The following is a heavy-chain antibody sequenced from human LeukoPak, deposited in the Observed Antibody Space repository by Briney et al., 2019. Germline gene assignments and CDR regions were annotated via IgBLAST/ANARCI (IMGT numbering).Heavy chain of an antibody. V-gene: IGHV3-11*01. CDR3: AKGIAAHFDY. D-gene: IGHD6-13*01. CDR1: GFTFTDYY. Sequence: GGSLRLSCAASGFTFTDYYMSWIRQAPGKGLEWISYISTSSHAISYADSVRGRFTISRDNTWNLLYLQMNSLRAEDTAVYYCAKGIAAHFDYWGQGTLVTVSS. J-gene: IGHJ4*02. CDR2: ISTSSHAI.